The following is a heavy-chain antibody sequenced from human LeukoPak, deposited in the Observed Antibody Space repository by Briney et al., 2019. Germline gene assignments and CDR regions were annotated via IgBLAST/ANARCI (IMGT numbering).Heavy chain of an antibody. J-gene: IGHJ4*02. Sequence: PGGSPRLSCAASGFTFSSYEMNWVRQAPGKGLEWVSYISSSGSTIYYADSVKGRFTISSDNAKNSLYLQMNSLRAEDTAVYYCARDSAGSGSYVGYFEYWGQGTLVTVSS. CDR2: ISSSGSTI. CDR1: GFTFSSYE. D-gene: IGHD3-10*01. V-gene: IGHV3-48*03. CDR3: ARDSAGSGSYVGYFEY.